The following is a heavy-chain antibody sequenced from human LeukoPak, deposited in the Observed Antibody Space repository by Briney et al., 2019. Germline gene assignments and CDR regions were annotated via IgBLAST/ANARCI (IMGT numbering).Heavy chain of an antibody. D-gene: IGHD2-15*01. CDR2: IDGSGTST. CDR3: AKGSASVRPYYFDY. V-gene: IGHV3-23*05. CDR1: GFTFSSSA. J-gene: IGHJ4*02. Sequence: GGSLRLSCAASGFTFSSSAMSWVRQAPGKGLEWVTAIDGSGTSTYYADSVKGRFTVSRDNSKYTLYLQVNSLRAEDTAMYYCAKGSASVRPYYFDYWGQGTLVTVSS.